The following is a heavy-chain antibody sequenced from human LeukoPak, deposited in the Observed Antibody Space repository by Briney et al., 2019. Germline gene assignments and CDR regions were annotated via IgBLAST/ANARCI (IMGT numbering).Heavy chain of an antibody. J-gene: IGHJ6*03. V-gene: IGHV3-23*01. Sequence: SGGSLRLSCAASGFTFSSYAVSWVRQAPGKGLEWVSAISGSGGSTYYADSVKGRFTISRDNSKNTLYLQMNSLRAEDTAVYYCAKEGSDFWSGFYYHYYMDVWGKGTTVTVSS. CDR3: AKEGSDFWSGFYYHYYMDV. CDR2: ISGSGGST. CDR1: GFTFSSYA. D-gene: IGHD3-3*01.